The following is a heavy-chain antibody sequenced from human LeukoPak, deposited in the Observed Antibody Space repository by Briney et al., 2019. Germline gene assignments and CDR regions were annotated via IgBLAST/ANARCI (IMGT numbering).Heavy chain of an antibody. V-gene: IGHV3-21*01. D-gene: IGHD6-13*01. Sequence: PGGSLRLSCAASGFTFSSYSMNWVRQAPGKGLEWVSSISSSSSYIYYADSVKGRFTISRDNSKNTLYLQMNSLRAEDTAVYYCARVISSSWYSAVVDYWGQGTLVTVSS. CDR1: GFTFSSYS. J-gene: IGHJ4*02. CDR3: ARVISSSWYSAVVDY. CDR2: ISSSSSYI.